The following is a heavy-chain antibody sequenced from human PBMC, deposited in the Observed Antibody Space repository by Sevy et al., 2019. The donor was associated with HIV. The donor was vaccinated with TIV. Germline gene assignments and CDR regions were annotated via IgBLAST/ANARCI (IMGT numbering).Heavy chain of an antibody. V-gene: IGHV1-2*02. CDR2: INPNSGGT. J-gene: IGHJ6*02. D-gene: IGHD3-10*01. Sequence: ASVKVSCKASGYTFTGYYMHWVRQAPGQGLEWMGWINPNSGGTNYAQKFKGRVTMTRDTSISTAYMDLSRLRSDDTAVYYCAAAGSGSPPHDYSYYGMDVWGQGTTVTVSS. CDR3: AAAGSGSPPHDYSYYGMDV. CDR1: GYTFTGYY.